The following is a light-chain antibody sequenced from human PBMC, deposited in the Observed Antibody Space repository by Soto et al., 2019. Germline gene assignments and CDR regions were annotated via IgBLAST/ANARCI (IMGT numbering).Light chain of an antibody. CDR2: DVK. Sequence: QSALTQPASVSGSPGQSTTISCTGTSSDVGAYDYVSWYQHHPGKAPKAMILDVKNRPSGVSNRFSGSKSGNTASLTISGLQTEDEADYYCSSYTTSSSVAFGGWTQLTV. CDR1: SSDVGAYDY. V-gene: IGLV2-14*03. CDR3: SSYTTSSSVA. J-gene: IGLJ2*01.